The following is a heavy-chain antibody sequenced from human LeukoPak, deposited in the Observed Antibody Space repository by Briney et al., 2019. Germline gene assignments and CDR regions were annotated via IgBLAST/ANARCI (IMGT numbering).Heavy chain of an antibody. D-gene: IGHD6-13*01. J-gene: IGHJ6*02. CDR3: ARDLKSAAAGRDYYYYDMDV. V-gene: IGHV1-18*01. Sequence: ASVKVSCKASGYTFTSYGISWVRQAPGQGLEWMGWISAYNGNTNYAQKLQGRVTKTTDTSTSTAYMELRSLRSDDTAVYYCARDLKSAAAGRDYYYYDMDVWGQGTTVTVSS. CDR1: GYTFTSYG. CDR2: ISAYNGNT.